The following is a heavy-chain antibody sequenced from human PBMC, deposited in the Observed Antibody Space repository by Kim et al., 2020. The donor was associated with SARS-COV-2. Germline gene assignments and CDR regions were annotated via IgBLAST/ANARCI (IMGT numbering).Heavy chain of an antibody. CDR1: EFTFSRYS. D-gene: IGHD3-10*01. CDR2: ISRNSDYI. Sequence: GGSLRLPCAASEFTFSRYSMNWVRQAPGKGLEWVSTISRNSDYIYYADSVEGRFTISRDNAKNSLYLQMNSLRADDTAMYYCARDLSLGRPGGFDYWGQGTLVTVSS. V-gene: IGHV3-21*01. J-gene: IGHJ4*02. CDR3: ARDLSLGRPGGFDY.